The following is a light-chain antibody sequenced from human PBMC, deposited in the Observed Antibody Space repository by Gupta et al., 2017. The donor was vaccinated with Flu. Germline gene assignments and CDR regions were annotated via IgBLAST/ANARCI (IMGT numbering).Light chain of an antibody. V-gene: IGKV1-27*01. Sequence: PSSLSASVGDRVTITCRASQGISVYLAWYQQKPGKVPKLLIYAASTLQSGVPSRFSGSGSGTDFTLTINSLQPEDVATYYCQKDNSVPWTFGQGTKVEIK. CDR1: QGISVY. CDR2: AAS. J-gene: IGKJ1*01. CDR3: QKDNSVPWT.